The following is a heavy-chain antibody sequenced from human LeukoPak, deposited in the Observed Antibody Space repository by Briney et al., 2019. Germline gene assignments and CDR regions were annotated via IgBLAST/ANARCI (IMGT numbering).Heavy chain of an antibody. CDR1: GGSISSYY. CDR3: ARGRDGYSYAFDI. Sequence: SETLSLTCTVSGGSISSYYWSWIRQPPGKGLEWIGYIYYSGSTNYNPSLKSQVTISVDTSKNQFSLKMSSVTAADTAVYYCARGRDGYSYAFDIWGQGTMVTVSS. J-gene: IGHJ3*02. V-gene: IGHV4-59*01. CDR2: IYYSGST. D-gene: IGHD5-24*01.